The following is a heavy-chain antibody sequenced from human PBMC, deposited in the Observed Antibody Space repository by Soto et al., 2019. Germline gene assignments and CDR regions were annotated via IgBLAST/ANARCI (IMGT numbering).Heavy chain of an antibody. CDR1: GGSISSYY. V-gene: IGHV4-59*08. CDR2: IHFDGSN. J-gene: IGHJ4*02. CDR3: ARALHWTFHY. D-gene: IGHD1-1*01. Sequence: PSETLSLTCTVSGGSISSYYWGWIRQPPGKGLEWIGYIHFDGSNSYNPSLKSRVTISVDTSKNQFSLRLSSVTAADTAVYYCARALHWTFHYWGQGTLVTVSS.